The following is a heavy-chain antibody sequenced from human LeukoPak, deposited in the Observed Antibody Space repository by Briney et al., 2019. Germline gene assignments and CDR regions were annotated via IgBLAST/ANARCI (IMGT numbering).Heavy chain of an antibody. D-gene: IGHD3-10*01. Sequence: SETLSLTCAVSGGSISSGNWWIWVRQPPGKGLEWIGEIYYSGSTTYNPSLKSRVTISVDKSKNQFSLKLTSVTAADTAVYYCARDMGFGDPFDYWGQGTLVTVSS. CDR1: GGSISSGNW. CDR2: IYYSGST. V-gene: IGHV4-4*02. J-gene: IGHJ4*02. CDR3: ARDMGFGDPFDY.